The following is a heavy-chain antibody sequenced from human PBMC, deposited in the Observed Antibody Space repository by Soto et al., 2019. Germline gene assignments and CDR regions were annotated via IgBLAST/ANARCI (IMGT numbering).Heavy chain of an antibody. Sequence: SVKVSCKASGGTFSSYAISWVRQAPGQGLEWMGGIIPIFGTANYAQKFQGRVTITADKSTSTAYMELSSLRSEDTAVYYCARTTYYYDSSGPGDFDYYYYGMDVWGQGTTVTVSS. D-gene: IGHD3-22*01. V-gene: IGHV1-69*06. CDR3: ARTTYYYDSSGPGDFDYYYYGMDV. CDR1: GGTFSSYA. CDR2: IIPIFGTA. J-gene: IGHJ6*02.